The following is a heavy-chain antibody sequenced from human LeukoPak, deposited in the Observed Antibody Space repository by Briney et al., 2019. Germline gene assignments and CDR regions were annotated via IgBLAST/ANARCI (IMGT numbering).Heavy chain of an antibody. CDR3: ARRYYYDSSVIWFDP. V-gene: IGHV4-39*01. Sequence: SETLSLTCTVSGGSISSSSYNWGWIRQPPGKGLEWIGSFDNSGSTYYSPSLKSRVTISVDTSKDQFSLKLTSVTAADTAVYYCARRYYYDSSVIWFDPWGQGTLVTVSS. CDR1: GGSISSSSYN. J-gene: IGHJ5*02. CDR2: FDNSGST. D-gene: IGHD3-22*01.